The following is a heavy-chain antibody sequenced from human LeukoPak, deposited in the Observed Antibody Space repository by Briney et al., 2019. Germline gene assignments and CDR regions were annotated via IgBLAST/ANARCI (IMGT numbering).Heavy chain of an antibody. D-gene: IGHD3-22*01. V-gene: IGHV3-48*04. CDR2: ISGSSSSI. Sequence: GGSLRLSCAASGFTFSSYSMNWVRQAPGKGLEWVSYISGSSSSIYYADSVKGRFTISRDNAKNSLYLQMHSLGAEDTAVYYCAREQEPNYYDSSDYYSPNDYWGQGTLVTVSS. J-gene: IGHJ4*02. CDR3: AREQEPNYYDSSDYYSPNDY. CDR1: GFTFSSYS.